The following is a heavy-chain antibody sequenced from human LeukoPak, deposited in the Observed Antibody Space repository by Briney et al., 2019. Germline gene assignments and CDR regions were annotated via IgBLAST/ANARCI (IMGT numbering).Heavy chain of an antibody. J-gene: IGHJ4*02. V-gene: IGHV5-51*01. D-gene: IGHD2-15*01. Sequence: GESLKISCKGSGYSFTSYWIGWVRQMPGKGLEWMGIIYPGDSDTRYSPSIQGQVTISADKSISTAYLQWSSLKASDTAMYYCARPNYCSGGSCSFDYWGQGTLVTVSS. CDR2: IYPGDSDT. CDR3: ARPNYCSGGSCSFDY. CDR1: GYSFTSYW.